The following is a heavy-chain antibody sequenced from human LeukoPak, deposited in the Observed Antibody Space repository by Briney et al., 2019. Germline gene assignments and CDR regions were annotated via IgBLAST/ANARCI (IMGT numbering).Heavy chain of an antibody. V-gene: IGHV1-69*01. J-gene: IGHJ3*02. Sequence: GSSVKVSCKASGGTLSSCAISWVRQAPGQGLEWMGGIIPIFGTANYAQKFQGRVTITADESTSTAYMELSSLRSEDTAVYYCARAVRRPLDDAFDIWGQGTMVTVSS. CDR3: ARAVRRPLDDAFDI. CDR1: GGTLSSCA. D-gene: IGHD3-10*01. CDR2: IIPIFGTA.